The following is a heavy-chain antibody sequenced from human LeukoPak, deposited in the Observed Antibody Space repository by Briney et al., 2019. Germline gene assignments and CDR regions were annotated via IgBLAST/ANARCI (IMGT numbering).Heavy chain of an antibody. CDR1: GFTFSSYA. CDR2: IYSGGST. Sequence: PGGSLRLSCAASGFTFSSYAMSWVRQAPGKGLEWVSVIYSGGSTYYADSVKGRFTISRDNSKNTLFLQMNSLRAEDTAVYYCARGEYSSSWYFTNWGQGTLVTVSS. V-gene: IGHV3-66*01. CDR3: ARGEYSSSWYFTN. D-gene: IGHD6-13*01. J-gene: IGHJ4*02.